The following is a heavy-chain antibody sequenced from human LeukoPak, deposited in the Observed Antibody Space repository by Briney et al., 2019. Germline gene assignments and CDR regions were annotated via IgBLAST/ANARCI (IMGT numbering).Heavy chain of an antibody. Sequence: SVKVSCKASGYTFTSYGISWVRQAPGQGLDWMGWISAYNCNTNYAQKLEGRVTMTPDPSTSTAYMELRSLRSDDTAVYYCGGVGIPWYGSSGYHLDYWGQGTLVTVSS. CDR2: ISAYNCNT. CDR1: GYTFTSYG. V-gene: IGHV1-18*01. CDR3: GGVGIPWYGSSGYHLDY. D-gene: IGHD3-22*01. J-gene: IGHJ4*02.